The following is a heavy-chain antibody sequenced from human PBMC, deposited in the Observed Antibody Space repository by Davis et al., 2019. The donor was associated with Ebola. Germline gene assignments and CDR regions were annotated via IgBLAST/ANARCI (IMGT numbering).Heavy chain of an antibody. D-gene: IGHD3-9*01. V-gene: IGHV4-31*03. CDR3: ARADYDILTGYAAD. J-gene: IGHJ4*02. CDR1: GASISSGGYY. CDR2: IYYSGST. Sequence: SDPLSPTCTLSGASISSGGYYWSWIRQHPGKGLEWIGYIYYSGSTYYNPSLKSRATISVDTSKNQISLKLSSVTAADTAVYYCARADYDILTGYAADWGQGTLVTVSS.